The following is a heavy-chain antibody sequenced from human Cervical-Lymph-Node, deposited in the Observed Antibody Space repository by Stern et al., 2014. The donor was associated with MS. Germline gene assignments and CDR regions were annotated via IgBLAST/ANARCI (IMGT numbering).Heavy chain of an antibody. D-gene: IGHD6-13*01. CDR1: GDTFNNFD. V-gene: IGHV1-69*01. Sequence: QVQLMQSGAEVKQPGSSVKVSCKASGDTFNNFDIGWVRQAPGQGPEWLGGITPLFGTANYAQRLQDRVTFTADESTSTTYMELSRLRSEDTAIYYCARHQGGVAAFWGQGTLVTVSS. CDR2: ITPLFGTA. J-gene: IGHJ4*02. CDR3: ARHQGGVAAF.